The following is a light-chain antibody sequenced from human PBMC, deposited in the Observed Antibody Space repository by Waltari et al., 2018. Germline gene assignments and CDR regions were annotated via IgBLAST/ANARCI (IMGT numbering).Light chain of an antibody. CDR1: SSNLGAGYD. CDR3: QSFDSSLIADVI. Sequence: QSVLTQPPSVSGAPGQRITISCTGSSSNLGAGYDVHWYQQFPGPAPTLLIFGDSNRPSGVPDRFSGSKSGTSASMAITGLQAEDEADYYCQSFDSSLIADVIFGGGTKLTVL. J-gene: IGLJ2*01. CDR2: GDS. V-gene: IGLV1-40*01.